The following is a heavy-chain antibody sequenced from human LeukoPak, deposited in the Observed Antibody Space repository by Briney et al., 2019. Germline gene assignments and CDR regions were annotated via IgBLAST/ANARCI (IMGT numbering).Heavy chain of an antibody. J-gene: IGHJ3*02. V-gene: IGHV1-18*01. D-gene: IGHD3-22*01. Sequence: ASVKVSCKASGYTFTSYGISWVRQAPGQWLEWMGWISAYNGNTNYAQKLQGRVTMTTDTSTSTAYMGLRSLRSDDTAVYYCARGVTMIVAPGDAFDIWGQGTMVTVSS. CDR3: ARGVTMIVAPGDAFDI. CDR1: GYTFTSYG. CDR2: ISAYNGNT.